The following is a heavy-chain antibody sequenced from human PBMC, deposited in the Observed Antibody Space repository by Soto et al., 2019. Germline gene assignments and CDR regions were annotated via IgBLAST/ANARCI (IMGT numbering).Heavy chain of an antibody. V-gene: IGHV3-53*02. CDR1: GFIVSSHY. CDR3: ARDRGDCSSVSCYGSFYYGMDV. Sequence: EVQLVETGGGLIQPGGSLRLSCAASGFIVSSHYMSWVRQAPGKGLEWVSAIYSGGSTYYTDSVEGRFTISRDVSTNILYLQMNSLRADDTAVYYCARDRGDCSSVSCYGSFYYGMDVWGQGTTVIVSS. CDR2: IYSGGST. J-gene: IGHJ6*02. D-gene: IGHD2-2*01.